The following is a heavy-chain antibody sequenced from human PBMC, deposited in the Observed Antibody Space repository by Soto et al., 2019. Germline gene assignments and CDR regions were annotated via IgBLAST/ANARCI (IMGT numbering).Heavy chain of an antibody. Sequence: QVQLVQSGAEVKKPGSSVKVSCKASGGTFSSYAISWVRQAPGQGLEWMGGIIPIFGTANYAQKFQGRVTITADESTSTAYMELSRLRSEDTAVYYCSRYRTYYYGSGSEYYFDYWGQGTLVTVSS. CDR3: SRYRTYYYGSGSEYYFDY. D-gene: IGHD3-10*01. CDR2: IIPIFGTA. J-gene: IGHJ4*02. V-gene: IGHV1-69*01. CDR1: GGTFSSYA.